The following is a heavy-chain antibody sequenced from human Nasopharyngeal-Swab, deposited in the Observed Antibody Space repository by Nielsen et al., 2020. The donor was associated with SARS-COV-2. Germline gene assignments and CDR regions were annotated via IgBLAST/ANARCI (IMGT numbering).Heavy chain of an antibody. D-gene: IGHD3-3*01. J-gene: IGHJ4*02. Sequence: SVKVSCKASGFTFTSSAVQWVRQARGQHLEWIGWIVVGSGNTNYAQKFQERVTITRDMSTSTAYMELSSLRSEDTAVYYCAADRRYDFWSGYPAFDYWGQGTLVTVSS. CDR2: IVVGSGNT. CDR1: GFTFTSSA. V-gene: IGHV1-58*01. CDR3: AADRRYDFWSGYPAFDY.